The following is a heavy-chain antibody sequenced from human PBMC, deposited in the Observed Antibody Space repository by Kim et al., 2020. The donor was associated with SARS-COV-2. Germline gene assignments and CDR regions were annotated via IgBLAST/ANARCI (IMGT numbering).Heavy chain of an antibody. D-gene: IGHD3-10*01. CDR2: IYYSGST. CDR3: ARTSGSGAYFLE. CDR1: GGSIRSADYY. V-gene: IGHV4-30-4*01. Sequence: SETLSLTCTVSGGSIRSADYYWSWVRHSPGQGLEWIGYIYYSGSTYYNPSVQGRAAISVDTSNNQFSLSLTPVSTTDTAVYYCARTSGSGAYFLEWGPGALVTVSS. J-gene: IGHJ4*02.